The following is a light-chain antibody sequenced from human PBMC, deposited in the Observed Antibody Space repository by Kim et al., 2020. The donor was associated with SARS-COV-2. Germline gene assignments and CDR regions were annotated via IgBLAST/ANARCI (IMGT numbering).Light chain of an antibody. V-gene: IGKV3-11*01. Sequence: EIVLTQSPVTLSLSPGQIATLSCRASQYIDNWLAWYQQKPGQVPRLLIYDASNRATGIPARFSGSGSGTDFTLTISSLEPEDFAVYYCQHRRTWPLTFGQGTKLEI. CDR2: DAS. CDR3: QHRRTWPLT. J-gene: IGKJ2*01. CDR1: QYIDNW.